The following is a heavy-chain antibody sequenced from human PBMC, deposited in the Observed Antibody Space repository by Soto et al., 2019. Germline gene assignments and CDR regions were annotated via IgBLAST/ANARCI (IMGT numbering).Heavy chain of an antibody. CDR3: ARGGGVGVAGSAAFDM. CDR1: GYPVTAYY. V-gene: IGHV1-2*02. CDR2: INPATGAA. J-gene: IGHJ3*02. Sequence: QLHLVQSGAVVKKPGASVTVSCSASGYPVTAYYMHWVRQAPGRGLGWMGGINPATGAAKYTQTFQARVTMTRKPSTSTAFMELSGLTAEDTAVFYCARGGGVGVAGSAAFDMWGQGTLVTVSS. D-gene: IGHD3-3*01.